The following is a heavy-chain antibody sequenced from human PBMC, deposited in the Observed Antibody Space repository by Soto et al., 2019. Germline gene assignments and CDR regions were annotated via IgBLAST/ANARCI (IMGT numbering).Heavy chain of an antibody. Sequence: QVQLVQSGAEVKKPGSSVKVSCKASGGTFSSYAISWVRQAPGQGLEWMGGIIPIFGTANYAQKFQGRVTITADESTSTPYMELCRLRSEDTAVYYCARIGAAADNRAWFDPWGQGTLVTVSS. CDR3: ARIGAAADNRAWFDP. CDR2: IIPIFGTA. CDR1: GGTFSSYA. V-gene: IGHV1-69*01. J-gene: IGHJ5*02. D-gene: IGHD6-13*01.